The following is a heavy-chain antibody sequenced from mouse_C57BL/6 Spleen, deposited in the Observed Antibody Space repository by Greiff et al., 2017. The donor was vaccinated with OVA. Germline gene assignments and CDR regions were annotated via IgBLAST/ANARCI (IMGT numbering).Heavy chain of an antibody. J-gene: IGHJ3*01. CDR1: GYTFTSYW. CDR3: ARTYDGYSAWFAY. CDR2: INTSNGGT. Sequence: VQLQQPGPELVKPGASVKLSCKASGYTFTSYWMNWVKQRPGQGLEWIGNINTSNGGTNYNEKFKSKATLTVDKSSSTAYMQLSSLTSEDSAVYYCARTYDGYSAWFAYWGQGTLVTVSA. V-gene: IGHV1-53*01. D-gene: IGHD2-3*01.